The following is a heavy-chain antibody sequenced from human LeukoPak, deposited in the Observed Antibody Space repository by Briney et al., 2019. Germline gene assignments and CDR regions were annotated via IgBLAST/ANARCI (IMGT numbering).Heavy chain of an antibody. CDR3: ARGNSGSFAGDYYYYMDV. D-gene: IGHD1-26*01. CDR2: INHSGST. J-gene: IGHJ6*03. CDR1: GGSFSDYYWSGYY. V-gene: IGHV4-34*01. Sequence: SETLSLTCAVYGGSFSDYYWSGYYWSWIRQPPGKGLEWIGEINHSGSTNYNPSLKSRVTISVDTSKNQFSLKVNSVTAADTAVYYCARGNSGSFAGDYYYYMDVWGKGTTVTVSS.